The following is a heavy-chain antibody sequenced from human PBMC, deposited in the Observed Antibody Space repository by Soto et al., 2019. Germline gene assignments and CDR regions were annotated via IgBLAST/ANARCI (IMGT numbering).Heavy chain of an antibody. CDR2: ISYDGSNK. CDR1: GFTFSSYG. D-gene: IGHD3-22*01. J-gene: IGHJ6*02. CDR3: AKVLLRGNYYYYGMDV. V-gene: IGHV3-30*18. Sequence: GGSLRLSCAASGFTFSSYGMHWVRQAPGKGLEWVAVISYDGSNKYYADSVKGRFTISRDNSKNTLYLQMNSLRAEDTAVYYCAKVLLRGNYYYYGMDVWGQGTTVTVSS.